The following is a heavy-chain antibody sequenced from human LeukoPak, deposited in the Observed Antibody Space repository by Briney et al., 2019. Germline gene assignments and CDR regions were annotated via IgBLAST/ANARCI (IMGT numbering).Heavy chain of an antibody. CDR1: GYTFTSYY. CDR3: ARDNYSSSAWSYYYYYGMDV. J-gene: IGHJ6*01. D-gene: IGHD6-6*01. CDR2: INPSGGST. V-gene: IGHV1-46*01. Sequence: ASVKVSCKASGYTFTSYYMHWVRQAPGQGREWMGIINPSGGSTSYAQKFQGRVTMTRDTSTSTVYMELSSLRSEDTAVYYCARDNYSSSAWSYYYYYGMDVWGQGTTVTVSS.